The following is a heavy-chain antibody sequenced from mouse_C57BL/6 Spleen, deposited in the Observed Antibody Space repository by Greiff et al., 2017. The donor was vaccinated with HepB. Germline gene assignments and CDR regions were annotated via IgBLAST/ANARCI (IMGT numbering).Heavy chain of an antibody. V-gene: IGHV1-26*01. J-gene: IGHJ3*01. D-gene: IGHD2-5*01. CDR2: INPNNGGT. CDR3: ASAYYSNYLFAY. Sequence: VQLQQSGPELVKPGASVKISCKASGYTFTDHYMNWVKQSHGKSLEWIGDINPNNGGTSYNQKFKGKATLTVDKSSSTAYMELRSLTSEDSAVYYCASAYYSNYLFAYWGQGTLVTVSA. CDR1: GYTFTDHY.